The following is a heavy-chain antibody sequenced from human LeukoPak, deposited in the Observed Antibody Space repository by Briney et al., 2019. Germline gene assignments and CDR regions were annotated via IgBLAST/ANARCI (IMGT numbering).Heavy chain of an antibody. CDR1: GGSIKNYY. CDR2: VYYTGTT. Sequence: PSETLSLTCALSGGSIKNYYWSWIRQPLGKGLEWIGYVYYTGTTSYNASLKSRVTISVETSKNQFSLTLNSVTAADTAVYHCARQSDPYYHYGLDFWGQGTTVIVSS. CDR3: ARQSDPYYHYGLDF. V-gene: IGHV4-59*01. J-gene: IGHJ6*02.